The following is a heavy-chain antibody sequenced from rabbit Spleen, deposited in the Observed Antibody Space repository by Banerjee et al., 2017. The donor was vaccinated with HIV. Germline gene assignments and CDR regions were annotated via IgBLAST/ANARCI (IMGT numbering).Heavy chain of an antibody. D-gene: IGHD1-1*01. Sequence: QEQLVESGGGLVQPEGSLTLTCTASGFSFSSSYYMYWVRQAPGKGLEWIGCIYSSSAITWYASWAKGRFTISKTSSTTVTLQMTSLTDADTATYFCARTIGGGYELALWGQGTLVTVS. CDR1: GFSFSSSYY. CDR3: ARTIGGGYELAL. J-gene: IGHJ3*01. CDR2: IYSSSAIT. V-gene: IGHV1S45*01.